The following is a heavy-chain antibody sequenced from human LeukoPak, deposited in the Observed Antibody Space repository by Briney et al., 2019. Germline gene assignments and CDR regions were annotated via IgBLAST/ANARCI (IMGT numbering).Heavy chain of an antibody. D-gene: IGHD1-26*01. CDR3: ARGGGLSLPLDI. Sequence: PGGSLRLSCAASGFRFSDFYMSWIRQAPGKGLGWVSQICSSGNAIYYTGSVKGRFTISRDNVKNSLFLQMNSLRDEDTAVYYCARGGGLSLPLDIWGKGTMVTVSS. CDR2: ICSSGNAI. CDR1: GFRFSDFY. J-gene: IGHJ3*02. V-gene: IGHV3-11*04.